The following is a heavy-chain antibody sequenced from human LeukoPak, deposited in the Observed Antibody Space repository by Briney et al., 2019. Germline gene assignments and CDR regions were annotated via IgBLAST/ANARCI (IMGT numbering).Heavy chain of an antibody. CDR1: GFTFSSSW. Sequence: GRSLRLSCAASGFTFSSSWMHWVRQAPEKGLVWVSRINSDGSSTSYADSVKGRFTISRDNAKNTLFLQMNSLRAEDTAVYYCAKEPASSGWFDPWGQGTLVAVSS. CDR2: INSDGSST. D-gene: IGHD6-19*01. J-gene: IGHJ5*02. CDR3: AKEPASSGWFDP. V-gene: IGHV3-74*01.